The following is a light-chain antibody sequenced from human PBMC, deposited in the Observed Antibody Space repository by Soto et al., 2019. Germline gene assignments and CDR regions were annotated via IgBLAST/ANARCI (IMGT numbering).Light chain of an antibody. CDR3: QQYGSSPPYT. CDR2: GSS. V-gene: IGKV3-20*01. CDR1: QSVSNNY. Sequence: EVVLTQSPGTLSLSPGERASLSCRASQSVSNNYLAWYQQKPGQSPKLLIFGSSDRATCIPDRFSGSGSGTDFTLTISRLEPEDFAVYYCQQYGSSPPYTFGQGTKLEIK. J-gene: IGKJ2*01.